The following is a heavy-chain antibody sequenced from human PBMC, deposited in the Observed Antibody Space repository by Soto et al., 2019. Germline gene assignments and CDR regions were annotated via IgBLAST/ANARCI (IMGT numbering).Heavy chain of an antibody. J-gene: IGHJ3*02. D-gene: IGHD5-12*01. CDR2: ISSRGSSI. Sequence: PGGSLRLSCAVSGFTFSDYYMSWIRQAPGKGLEWVSYISSRGSSIYYADSVKGRFTISRDNAKNSLYLQMNDLRAEDTAVYYCARDPIGMATIVAFDIWGQGTMVTVSS. V-gene: IGHV3-11*04. CDR3: ARDPIGMATIVAFDI. CDR1: GFTFSDYY.